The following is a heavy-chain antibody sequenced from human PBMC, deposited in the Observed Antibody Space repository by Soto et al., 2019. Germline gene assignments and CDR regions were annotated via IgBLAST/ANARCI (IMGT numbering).Heavy chain of an antibody. J-gene: IGHJ3*02. CDR1: GFTFSSYG. Sequence: QVQLVESGGGVVQPGRSLRLSCAASGFTFSSYGMHWVRQAPGKGLEWVAVISYDGSNKYYADSVKGRFTISRDNSKNTLYLQMNSLRAEDTAVYYCAKAQGRYQPLGRFAFDIWGQGTMVTVSS. CDR2: ISYDGSNK. CDR3: AKAQGRYQPLGRFAFDI. V-gene: IGHV3-30*18. D-gene: IGHD2-2*01.